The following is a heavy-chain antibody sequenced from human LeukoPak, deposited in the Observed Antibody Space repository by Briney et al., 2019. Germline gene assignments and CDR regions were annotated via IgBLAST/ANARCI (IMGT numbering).Heavy chain of an antibody. J-gene: IGHJ4*02. CDR2: IYPGDSDA. CDR3: ARQGGQGVTPYYFDY. D-gene: IGHD3-10*01. Sequence: GESLKISCKGSGYSFPSYWIGWVRQMPGKGLEWMGIIYPGDSDARYSPSFQGQVTILADKSISTAYLQWSSLKASDTAMYYCARQGGQGVTPYYFDYWGQGTLVTVSS. V-gene: IGHV5-51*01. CDR1: GYSFPSYW.